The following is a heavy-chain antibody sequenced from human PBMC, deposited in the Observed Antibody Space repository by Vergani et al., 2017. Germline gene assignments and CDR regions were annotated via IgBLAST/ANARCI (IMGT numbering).Heavy chain of an antibody. CDR3: TGDTHSWQRADY. CDR1: GFTFNHYA. Sequence: EVQLLESGGDLVQPGGSLRLSCAASGFTFNHYAMNWVRQAPGKGLEWVSGISGSGGSTYYAGSVKGRFTISRDSSKNTLYLQMNSLSAGDTAVYYCTGDTHSWQRADYWGQGTLVTVSS. V-gene: IGHV3-23*01. CDR2: ISGSGGST. D-gene: IGHD6-13*01. J-gene: IGHJ4*02.